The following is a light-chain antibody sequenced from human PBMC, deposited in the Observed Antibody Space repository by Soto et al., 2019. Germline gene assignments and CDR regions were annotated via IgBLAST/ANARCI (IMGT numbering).Light chain of an antibody. Sequence: QSVLTQPASVSGSPGQSITISCSGTSSDVGGYNYVSWYQQHPGEAPKVMIYGVSNRPSGVSNRFSGSKSGNTASLTISGLQAEDEADYYCSSYTTSSPVLFGGGTQLTV. CDR1: SSDVGGYNY. J-gene: IGLJ2*01. V-gene: IGLV2-14*01. CDR2: GVS. CDR3: SSYTTSSPVL.